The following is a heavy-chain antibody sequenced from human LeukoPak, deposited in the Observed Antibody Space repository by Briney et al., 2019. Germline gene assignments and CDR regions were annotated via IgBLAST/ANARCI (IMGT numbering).Heavy chain of an antibody. D-gene: IGHD6-13*01. CDR1: GGSISSSSYY. CDR3: AREPPINQYSSSWYWFDP. Sequence: SETLSLTCTVSGGSISSSSYYWGWIRQPPGKGLEWIGSIYHSGSTYYNPSLKSRVTISVDTSKNQFSLKLSSVTAADTAVYYCAREPPINQYSSSWYWFDPWGQGTLVTVSS. CDR2: IYHSGST. J-gene: IGHJ5*02. V-gene: IGHV4-39*07.